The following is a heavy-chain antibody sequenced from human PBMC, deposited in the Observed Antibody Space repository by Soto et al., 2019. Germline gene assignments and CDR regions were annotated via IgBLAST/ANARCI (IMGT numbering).Heavy chain of an antibody. D-gene: IGHD3-3*01. CDR1: GGSISSSHS. CDR2: IYHNGIK. J-gene: IGHJ4*02. Sequence: QVQLQESGPGLVRPSGTLSLTCDVSGGSISSSHSWSWVRQPPGRALEWIGEIYHNGIKNYKPSLKSLVTVSLDKSKNQFSLILTSVTAADTAVYFCARAVALPGVYYFDNWGQGTLVTVSS. CDR3: ARAVALPGVYYFDN. V-gene: IGHV4-4*02.